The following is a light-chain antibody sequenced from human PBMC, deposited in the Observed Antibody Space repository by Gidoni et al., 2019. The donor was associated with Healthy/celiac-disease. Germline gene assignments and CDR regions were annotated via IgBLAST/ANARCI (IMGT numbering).Light chain of an antibody. CDR3: QQYNSRYT. Sequence: DLQMTQSPSTLSASVGDRVTITCRASQSISSWLAWYQQKPGKAPKLLIYKASSLESGVPSRFSGSGSGTEFTLTISSLQPDDCATYYCQQYNSRYTFGQGTQLEIK. J-gene: IGKJ2*01. CDR1: QSISSW. V-gene: IGKV1-5*03. CDR2: KAS.